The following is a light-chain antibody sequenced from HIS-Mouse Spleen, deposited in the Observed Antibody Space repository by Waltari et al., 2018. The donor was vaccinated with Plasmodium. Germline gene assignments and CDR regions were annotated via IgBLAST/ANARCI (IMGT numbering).Light chain of an antibody. J-gene: IGLJ3*02. CDR2: DNN. Sequence: QSVLTQPPSVSAAPGQKVTISCSGSSSNTGNNYVSWYQQLPGTAPKLLIYDNNKRPSGIPDRFSGSKSGTSATLGITGLQTGDEVDYYCGTWDSSLSAGVFGGGTKLTVL. CDR1: SSNTGNNY. V-gene: IGLV1-51*01. CDR3: GTWDSSLSAGV.